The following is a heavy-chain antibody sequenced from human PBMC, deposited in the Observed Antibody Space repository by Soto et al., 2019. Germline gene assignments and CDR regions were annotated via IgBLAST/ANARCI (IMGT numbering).Heavy chain of an antibody. Sequence: GGSLRLSCAASGFTFSSYGMHWVRQAPGKGLEWVAVIWYDGSNKYYADSVKGRFTISRDNSKNTLYLQMNSLRAEDTAVYYCARGDSSGWYLNYWGQGTLVTVSS. D-gene: IGHD6-19*01. V-gene: IGHV3-33*01. J-gene: IGHJ4*02. CDR2: IWYDGSNK. CDR3: ARGDSSGWYLNY. CDR1: GFTFSSYG.